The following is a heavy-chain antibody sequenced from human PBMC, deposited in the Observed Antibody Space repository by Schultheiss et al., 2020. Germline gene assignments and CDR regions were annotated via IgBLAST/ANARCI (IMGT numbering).Heavy chain of an antibody. CDR2: ISGSGGST. CDR3: TTVPARLVLYG. J-gene: IGHJ4*02. CDR1: GFTFSSYA. Sequence: GGSLRLSCAASGFTFSSYAMSWVRQAPGKGLEWVSAISGSGGSTYYADSVKGRFTISRDNSKNTLYLQMNSLKTEDTAVYYCTTVPARLVLYGWGQGTLVTVSS. D-gene: IGHD6-19*01. V-gene: IGHV3-23*01.